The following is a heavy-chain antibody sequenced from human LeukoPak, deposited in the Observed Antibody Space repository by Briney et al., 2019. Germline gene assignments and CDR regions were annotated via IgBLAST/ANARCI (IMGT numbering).Heavy chain of an antibody. CDR1: GFTFSSYW. J-gene: IGHJ6*02. V-gene: IGHV3-7*01. CDR2: IKQDGSEK. D-gene: IGHD5-18*01. CDR3: ARYSYIMGGHYYYYYGMDV. Sequence: PGGSLRLSCAASGFTFSSYWMSWVRQAPGKGLEWVANIKQDGSEKYYVDSVKGRFTISRDNAKNSLYLQMNSLRAEDTAVYYCARYSYIMGGHYYYYYGMDVWGQGTTVTVSS.